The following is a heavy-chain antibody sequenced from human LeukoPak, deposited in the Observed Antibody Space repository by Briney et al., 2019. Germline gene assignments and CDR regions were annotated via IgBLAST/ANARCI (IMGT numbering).Heavy chain of an antibody. CDR1: GASISSYY. CDR2: INHSGST. D-gene: IGHD2-21*02. Sequence: SETLSLTCTVSGASISSYYWSWIRQPPGKGLEWIGEINHSGSTNYNPSLKSRVTISADTSKHQFSLKLSSVTAADTAVYHCAGLVVGTATIDYWGQGTLVTVSS. V-gene: IGHV4-34*01. J-gene: IGHJ4*02. CDR3: AGLVVGTATIDY.